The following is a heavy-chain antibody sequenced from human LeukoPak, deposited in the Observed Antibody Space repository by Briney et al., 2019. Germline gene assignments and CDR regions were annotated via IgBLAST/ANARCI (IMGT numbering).Heavy chain of an antibody. V-gene: IGHV5-10-1*01. Sequence: KGGESLKISCKGSGYSFISYWITWVRQMPGKGLEWMGRIEPSDSYTNYWPSFQGHVTISADKSISTAYLQWSSLKASDTAMYYCASSPSSSGYSDYGYNYYWGQGTLVTVSS. J-gene: IGHJ4*02. CDR1: GYSFISYW. D-gene: IGHD5-12*01. CDR3: ASSPSSSGYSDYGYNYY. CDR2: IEPSDSYT.